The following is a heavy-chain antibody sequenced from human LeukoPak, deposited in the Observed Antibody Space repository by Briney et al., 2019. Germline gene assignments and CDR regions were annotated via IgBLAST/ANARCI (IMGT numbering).Heavy chain of an antibody. CDR1: GFTLSDA. J-gene: IGHJ4*02. D-gene: IGHD1-26*01. V-gene: IGHV3-23*01. CDR3: AKDVGKWESLHFFDY. CDR2: ISGSGAST. Sequence: GGSLRLSCAVSGFTLSDAWMSWVRQAPGKGLEWISGISGSGASTYYADSVTGRFTISRDNSRNTLYLQMNSLRGDDTAVYYCAKDVGKWESLHFFDYWGQGTLVTVSS.